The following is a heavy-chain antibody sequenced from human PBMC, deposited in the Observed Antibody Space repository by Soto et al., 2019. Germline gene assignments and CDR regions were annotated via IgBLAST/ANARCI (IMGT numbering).Heavy chain of an antibody. CDR2: IIPIFGTA. Sequence: QVQLVQSGAEVKKPGSSVKVSCKASGGTFSSYGISWVRQAPGQGLEWMGGIIPIFGTANYAQKFQGRVTITADESTRTAYMELSSLRSEDTGVYYCARGGEDGGNPDGWFDPWGQGTLVTVSS. J-gene: IGHJ5*02. CDR3: ARGGEDGGNPDGWFDP. CDR1: GGTFSSYG. V-gene: IGHV1-69*01. D-gene: IGHD2-15*01.